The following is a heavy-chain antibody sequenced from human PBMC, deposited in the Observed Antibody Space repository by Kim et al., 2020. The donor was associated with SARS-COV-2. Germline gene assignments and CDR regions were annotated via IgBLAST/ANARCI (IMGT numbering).Heavy chain of an antibody. Sequence: GGSLRLSCAASGFTCSSYVMNWVRQAPGRGLEWVSTISPPGGSTYYADSVKGRFTISRDNSRNTLYLQMNSLRAEDTAVYYCAKRGQQLAFDYWGQGTLVTVSS. CDR3: AKRGQQLAFDY. CDR2: ISPPGGST. CDR1: GFTCSSYV. J-gene: IGHJ4*02. D-gene: IGHD6-13*01. V-gene: IGHV3-23*01.